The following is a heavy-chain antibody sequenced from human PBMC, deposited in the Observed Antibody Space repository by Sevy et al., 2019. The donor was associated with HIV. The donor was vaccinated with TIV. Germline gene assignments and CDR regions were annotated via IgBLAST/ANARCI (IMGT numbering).Heavy chain of an antibody. Sequence: GESLKISCKGSGYSFTSYWIGWVRQMPGKGLEWMGIIYPGDSDTRYSPSFQGQVTISADKSISTAYLQWSSLKASDTAMCYCARLGYCSGGSCHTTDYWGQGTLVTVSS. CDR3: ARLGYCSGGSCHTTDY. J-gene: IGHJ4*02. CDR2: IYPGDSDT. D-gene: IGHD2-15*01. CDR1: GYSFTSYW. V-gene: IGHV5-51*01.